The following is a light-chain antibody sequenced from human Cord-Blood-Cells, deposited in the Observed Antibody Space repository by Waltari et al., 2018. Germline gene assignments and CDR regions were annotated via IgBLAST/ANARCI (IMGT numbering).Light chain of an antibody. J-gene: IGLJ3*02. Sequence: QSAMTQPASVSGSPGQSITILCTGTSRDVGGYNSVSWYQQHPGKAPKLMIYYVSNRPSGVSNRFSGSKSGNTSSLTISGLQAEDEADYYCSSYTSSSTLVFGGGTKLTVL. CDR2: YVS. CDR3: SSYTSSSTLV. V-gene: IGLV2-14*01. CDR1: SRDVGGYNS.